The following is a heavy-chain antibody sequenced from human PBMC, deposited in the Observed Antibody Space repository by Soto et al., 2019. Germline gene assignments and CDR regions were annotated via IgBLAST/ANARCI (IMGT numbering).Heavy chain of an antibody. CDR1: GGSISSGDYY. CDR3: ARLSSRMINAFDI. Sequence: QVQLQESGPGLVKPSQTLSLTCTVSGGSISSGDYYWSWSRQPPGKGLEWIGYIYYSGSTYYNPSLKSRVTISVDTSKNQFSLKLSSVTAADTPVYYSARLSSRMINAFDIWGQGTMVTVSS. J-gene: IGHJ3*02. V-gene: IGHV4-30-4*01. CDR2: IYYSGST. D-gene: IGHD3-16*01.